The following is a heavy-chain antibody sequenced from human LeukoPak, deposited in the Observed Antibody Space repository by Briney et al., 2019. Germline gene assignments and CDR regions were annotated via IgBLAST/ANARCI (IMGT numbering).Heavy chain of an antibody. CDR2: IYYSGST. Sequence: SETLSLTCTVSGGSISSYYWSWIRQPPGKGLEWIGYIYYSGSTNYNPSLKSRVTISVDTSKNQFSLKLSSVTAADTAVYYCARGYGDYYFDYWGQGTLVTVSS. J-gene: IGHJ4*02. V-gene: IGHV4-59*01. CDR1: GGSISSYY. CDR3: ARGYGDYYFDY. D-gene: IGHD4-17*01.